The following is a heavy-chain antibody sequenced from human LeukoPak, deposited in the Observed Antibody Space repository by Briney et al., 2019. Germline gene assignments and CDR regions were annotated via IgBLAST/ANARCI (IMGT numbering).Heavy chain of an antibody. D-gene: IGHD4-17*01. Sequence: PGGSLRLSCAASGFTFINYGMHWVRQAPGKGLEWVAVISYDGTNKYYADSVKGRFTISRDNSKNTLYPQMNSLKTDDTAVYYCANYGDYQYFDYWGQGTPVTVSS. CDR3: ANYGDYQYFDY. V-gene: IGHV3-30*18. CDR1: GFTFINYG. J-gene: IGHJ4*02. CDR2: ISYDGTNK.